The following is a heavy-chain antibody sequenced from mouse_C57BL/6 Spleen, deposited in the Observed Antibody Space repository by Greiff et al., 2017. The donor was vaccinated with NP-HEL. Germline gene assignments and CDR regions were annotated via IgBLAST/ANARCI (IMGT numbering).Heavy chain of an antibody. Sequence: VQLQQSGAELVRPGASVKLSCTASGFNIKDDYMHWVKQRPEQGLEWIGWIDPENGDTEYASKFQGKATITADTSSNTAYLQRSSLTSEDTVVYYCTRFGGYFDDWGTGTSVTVSS. CDR3: TRFGGYFDD. V-gene: IGHV14-4*01. CDR2: IDPENGDT. J-gene: IGHJ1*03. CDR1: GFNIKDDY.